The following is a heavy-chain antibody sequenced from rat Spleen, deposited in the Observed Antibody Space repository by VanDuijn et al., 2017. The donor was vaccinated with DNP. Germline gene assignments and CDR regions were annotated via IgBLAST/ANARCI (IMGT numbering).Heavy chain of an antibody. V-gene: IGHV5-20*01. D-gene: IGHD1-3*01. CDR3: TTLNSGTYDS. CDR1: GFTFSDYY. Sequence: EVQLVESGGGLVQPGRSLKLSCAASGFTFSDYYMAWVRQPPTKGLEWVASISYDGGNTYYRGSVKGRFTISRDNAKSSLYLHMDSLRSEDTATYYCTTLNSGTYDSWGQGVMVTVSS. J-gene: IGHJ2*01. CDR2: ISYDGGNT.